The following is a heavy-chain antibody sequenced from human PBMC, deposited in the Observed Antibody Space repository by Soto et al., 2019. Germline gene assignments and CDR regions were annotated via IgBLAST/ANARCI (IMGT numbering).Heavy chain of an antibody. V-gene: IGHV3-23*01. Sequence: GWSLRLSCASSVFTFISCAMGWVRQAPGKGLEWVSGISGGGKNTYYADPVKGRIVISRDNSKNTLYLEMNSLRVEDTAVYYCAKFEGGVSGPVDYWGQGTLVTVSS. CDR3: AKFEGGVSGPVDY. D-gene: IGHD1-26*01. J-gene: IGHJ4*02. CDR1: VFTFISCA. CDR2: ISGGGKNT.